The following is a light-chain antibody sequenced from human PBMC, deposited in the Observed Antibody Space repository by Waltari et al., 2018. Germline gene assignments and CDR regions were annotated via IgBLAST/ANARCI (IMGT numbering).Light chain of an antibody. CDR3: QNHERLPAT. J-gene: IGKJ1*01. V-gene: IGKV3-20*01. CDR2: EAS. Sequence: EIVLTQSPGTLSLSPGERATLSCRASQSVGRFIVWYQQKPGQAPRLLIYEASRRAPGTPDRFSGSGSGTDFSLTISGLEQEDFAVYYCQNHERLPATFGQGTKVEIK. CDR1: QSVGRF.